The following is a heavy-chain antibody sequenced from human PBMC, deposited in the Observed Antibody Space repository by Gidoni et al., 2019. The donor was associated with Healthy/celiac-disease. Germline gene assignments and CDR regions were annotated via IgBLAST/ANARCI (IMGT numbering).Heavy chain of an antibody. CDR3: ARVAVVVAATHLNY. V-gene: IGHV1-8*01. Sequence: QVQLVQSGAEVKKPGASVTVSCTASGYTFTSYDINWVRQATGQGLEWMGWMNPNSGNTGYAQKFQGRVTMTRNTSISTAYMELSSLRSEDTAVYYCARVAVVVAATHLNYWGQGTLVTVSS. CDR1: GYTFTSYD. D-gene: IGHD2-15*01. CDR2: MNPNSGNT. J-gene: IGHJ4*02.